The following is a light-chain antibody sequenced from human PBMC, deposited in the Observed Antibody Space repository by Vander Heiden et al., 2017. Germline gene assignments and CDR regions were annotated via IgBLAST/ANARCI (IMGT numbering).Light chain of an antibody. Sequence: DIQLTQSPSFLSASVGDRVTITCRASQGISSYLAWYQQKPGKAPKLLIYAASTLQSGVPSRFSGSGSGTEFTLTIISLQPEDFATYYWQQLNSYPTFGQGTKVEIK. V-gene: IGKV1-9*01. J-gene: IGKJ1*01. CDR1: QGISSY. CDR3: QQLNSYPT. CDR2: AAS.